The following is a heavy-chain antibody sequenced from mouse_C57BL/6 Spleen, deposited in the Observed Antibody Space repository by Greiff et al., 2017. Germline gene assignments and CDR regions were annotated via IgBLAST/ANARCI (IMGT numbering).Heavy chain of an antibody. Sequence: QVQLQQPGAELVKPGASVKLSCKASGYTFTSYWMQWVKQRPGQGLEWIGEIDPSDSYTNYNQKFKGKATLTVDTSSSPAYMQLSSLTSEDSAVYYCARRAITYSGDAMDYWGQGTSVTVSS. V-gene: IGHV1-50*01. CDR1: GYTFTSYW. CDR3: ARRAITYSGDAMDY. D-gene: IGHD5-1*01. CDR2: IDPSDSYT. J-gene: IGHJ4*01.